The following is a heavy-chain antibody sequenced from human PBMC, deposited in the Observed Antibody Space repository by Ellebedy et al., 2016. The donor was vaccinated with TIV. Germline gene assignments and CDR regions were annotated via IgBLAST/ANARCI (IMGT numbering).Heavy chain of an antibody. CDR2: ISGSGGST. J-gene: IGHJ5*02. V-gene: IGHV3-23*01. D-gene: IGHD6-6*01. CDR3: AKDGEGSSSSIPVVWFDP. Sequence: PAGSLRLSCAASGFTFSSYAMSWVRQAPGKGLEWVSAISGSGGSTYYADSVKGRFTISRDNSKHTLYLQMNSLRAEETAVYYCAKDGEGSSSSIPVVWFDPWGQGTLVTVSS. CDR1: GFTFSSYA.